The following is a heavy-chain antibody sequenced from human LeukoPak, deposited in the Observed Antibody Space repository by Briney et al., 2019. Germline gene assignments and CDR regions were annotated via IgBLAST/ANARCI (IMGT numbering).Heavy chain of an antibody. CDR3: ARQVVSTAMIDY. J-gene: IGHJ4*02. D-gene: IGHD2-2*01. V-gene: IGHV4-39*01. CDR1: GGSINSSTYY. Sequence: SETLSLTCTVSGGSINSSTYYWGWIRQPPGKGLEWVGIIYHSGSTYYNPSLKSRVTMSVGTSKNQLSLMLSSVTDTDTAVYYCARQVVSTAMIDYWGRGTLVTVSS. CDR2: IYHSGST.